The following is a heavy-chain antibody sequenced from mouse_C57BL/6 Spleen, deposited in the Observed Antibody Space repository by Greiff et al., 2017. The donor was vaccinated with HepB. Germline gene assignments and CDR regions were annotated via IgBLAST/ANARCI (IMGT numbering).Heavy chain of an antibody. V-gene: IGHV3-6*01. Sequence: VQLKESGPGLVKPSQSLSLTCSVTGYSITSGYYWNWIRQFPGNKLEWMGYISYDGSNNYNPSLKNRISITRDTSKNQFFLKLNSVTTEDTATYYCARDALYDGSRDWYFDVWGTGTTVTVSS. D-gene: IGHD1-1*01. CDR2: ISYDGSN. CDR3: ARDALYDGSRDWYFDV. CDR1: GYSITSGYY. J-gene: IGHJ1*03.